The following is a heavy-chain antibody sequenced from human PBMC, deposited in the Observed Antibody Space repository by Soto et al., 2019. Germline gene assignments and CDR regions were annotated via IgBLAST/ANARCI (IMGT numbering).Heavy chain of an antibody. J-gene: IGHJ5*02. CDR3: AKSYNEQQLKLMNWFDP. CDR1: GGSFIGYC. V-gene: IGHV4-34*01. D-gene: IGHD6-13*01. CDR2: INHSGST. Sequence: SETLSLTCAVYGGSFIGYCWSWIRQPPGKGLGWIGEINHSGSTNYNPSLKSRVTISVDTSKNQFSLKLSSVTAADTAVYYCAKSYNEQQLKLMNWFDPWGQGTLVTVSS.